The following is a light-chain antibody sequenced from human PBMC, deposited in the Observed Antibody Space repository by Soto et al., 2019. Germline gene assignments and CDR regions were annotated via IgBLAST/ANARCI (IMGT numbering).Light chain of an antibody. V-gene: IGKV1-39*01. CDR1: QSIGTY. J-gene: IGKJ4*01. CDR2: AAS. CDR3: QQSYSSPRT. Sequence: DIQMTQSPSSLSASVGDRVTITCRASQSIGTYLTWYQQRPGKAPSLLIYAASNLQSEVPSRFSGSGSGTDFTLTITSLQPEDFASYYCQQSYSSPRTCGGGTKVEIK.